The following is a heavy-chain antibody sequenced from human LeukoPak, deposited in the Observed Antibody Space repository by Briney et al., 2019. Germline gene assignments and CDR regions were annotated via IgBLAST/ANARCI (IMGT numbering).Heavy chain of an antibody. CDR3: ARVRWNAFDI. CDR2: IYYSGST. Sequence: PSETLSLTCTVSGGSISSSSYYWGWIRQPPGKGLEWIGSIYYSGSTYYNPSLKSRVTISVDTSKNQFSLKLSSVPAAATAVHYCARVRWNAFDIWGQGTMVTVSS. D-gene: IGHD3-3*01. J-gene: IGHJ3*02. CDR1: GGSISSSSYY. V-gene: IGHV4-39*07.